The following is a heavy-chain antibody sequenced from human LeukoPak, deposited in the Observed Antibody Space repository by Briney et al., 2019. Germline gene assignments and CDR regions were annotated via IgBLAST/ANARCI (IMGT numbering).Heavy chain of an antibody. J-gene: IGHJ4*02. CDR3: AAKLPGGAYYFDF. CDR2: ISDTGRYI. Sequence: GGSLRLSCVGSEFTLSNYDMTWVRQAPGKGLEWVSSISDTGRYIFSADSMRGRFSISRDNSANTLYLQMYTLRIEDTATYFCAAKLPGGAYYFDFWGQGTLVTVSS. CDR1: EFTLSNYD. D-gene: IGHD2-21*01. V-gene: IGHV3-23*01.